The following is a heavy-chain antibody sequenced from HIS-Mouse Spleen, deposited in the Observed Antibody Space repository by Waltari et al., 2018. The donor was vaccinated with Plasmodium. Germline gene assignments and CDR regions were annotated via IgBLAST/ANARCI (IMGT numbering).Heavy chain of an antibody. J-gene: IGHJ3*02. Sequence: EVQLVASGGGLIQPGGSLSRSCEACGFTASSNYMDWVRQAPGKGREWVSVIYSGGSTYYADSVKGRFTISRDNSKNTLYLQMNSLRAEDTAVYYCASKTTVTNHAFDIWGQGTMVTVSS. D-gene: IGHD4-17*01. V-gene: IGHV3-53*01. CDR1: GFTASSNY. CDR2: IYSGGST. CDR3: ASKTTVTNHAFDI.